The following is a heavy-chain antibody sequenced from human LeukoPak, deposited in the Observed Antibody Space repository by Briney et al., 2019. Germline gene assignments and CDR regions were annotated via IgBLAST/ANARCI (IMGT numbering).Heavy chain of an antibody. Sequence: SETLSLTCAVYGGSFSGYYWSWIRQPPGKGLEWIGEVNHSGSTNYNPSLKSRVTISVDTSKNQFSLKLSSVTAADTAVYYCARSSSSWYGRFDPWGQGTLVTVSS. CDR2: VNHSGST. J-gene: IGHJ5*02. CDR3: ARSSSSWYGRFDP. CDR1: GGSFSGYY. V-gene: IGHV4-34*01. D-gene: IGHD6-13*01.